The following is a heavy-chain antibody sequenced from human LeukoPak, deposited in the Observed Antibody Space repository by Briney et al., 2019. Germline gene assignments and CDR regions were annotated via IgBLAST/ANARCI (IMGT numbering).Heavy chain of an antibody. CDR3: ARVGCGGDCYSPALDY. V-gene: IGHV1-18*01. D-gene: IGHD2-21*02. Sequence: ASVKVSCKASGYTFTSYGISWVRQAPGQGLEWMGWISAYNGNTNYAQKLQGRVTMTTDTSTSTAYMELRSLRSDDTAVYYCARVGCGGDCYSPALDYWGQGTLVTVSS. J-gene: IGHJ4*02. CDR1: GYTFTSYG. CDR2: ISAYNGNT.